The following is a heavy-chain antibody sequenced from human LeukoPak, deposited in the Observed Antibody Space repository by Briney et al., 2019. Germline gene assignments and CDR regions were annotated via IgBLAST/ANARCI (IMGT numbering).Heavy chain of an antibody. J-gene: IGHJ4*02. Sequence: GGSLRLSCAASGFTSSDYYMSWIRQAPGKGLEWVSYISSSGSTIYYADSVKGRFTISRDNAKNSLYLQMNSLRAEDTAVYYCASSRPSYGRIVGATFDYWGQGTLVTVSS. V-gene: IGHV3-11*01. CDR1: GFTSSDYY. D-gene: IGHD1-26*01. CDR2: ISSSGSTI. CDR3: ASSRPSYGRIVGATFDY.